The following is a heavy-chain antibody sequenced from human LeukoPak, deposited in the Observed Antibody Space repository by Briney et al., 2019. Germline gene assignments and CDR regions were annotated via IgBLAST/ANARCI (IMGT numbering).Heavy chain of an antibody. CDR2: IYYSGST. Sequence: SETLSLTCTVSGGSISSSSYYWGWIRQPPGKGLEWIGSIYYSGSTYYNPSLKSRVTISVDTSKNQFSLKLSSVTAAGTAVYYCASRFDCSGGSCYSLRWFDPWGQGTLVTVSS. V-gene: IGHV4-39*07. J-gene: IGHJ5*02. CDR3: ASRFDCSGGSCYSLRWFDP. CDR1: GGSISSSSYY. D-gene: IGHD2-15*01.